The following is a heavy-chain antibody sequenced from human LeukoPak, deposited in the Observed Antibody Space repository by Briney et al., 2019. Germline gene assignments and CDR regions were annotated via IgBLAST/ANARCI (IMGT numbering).Heavy chain of an antibody. CDR2: INTDGSST. CDR3: AIVSYCSSTSCYSVDAFDI. J-gene: IGHJ3*02. Sequence: GGSLRLSCAASGFTFSSYWMHWVCQAPGKGLVWVSRINTDGSSTSYADSVKGRFTISRDNSKNTLYLQMNSLRAEDTAVYYCAIVSYCSSTSCYSVDAFDIWGQGTMVTVSS. V-gene: IGHV3-74*01. CDR1: GFTFSSYW. D-gene: IGHD2-2*02.